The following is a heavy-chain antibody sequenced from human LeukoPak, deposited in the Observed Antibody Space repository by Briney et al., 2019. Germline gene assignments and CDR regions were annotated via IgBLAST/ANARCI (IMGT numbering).Heavy chain of an antibody. CDR1: GFSFSSYW. V-gene: IGHV3-7*01. CDR2: IKEDGSEK. J-gene: IGHJ4*02. D-gene: IGHD1-26*01. CDR3: ARDDSRYGGGPDY. Sequence: PGGSLRLSCAASGFSFSSYWMSWVRQAPGKGLEWVANIKEDGSEKYYVDSVKGRFTISRDNAKKSLYLQINSLRAEDTAVYYCARDDSRYGGGPDYWGQGTLVTVSS.